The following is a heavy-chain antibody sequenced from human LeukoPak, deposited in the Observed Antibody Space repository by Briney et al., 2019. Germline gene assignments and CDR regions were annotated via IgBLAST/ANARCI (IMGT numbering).Heavy chain of an antibody. J-gene: IGHJ4*02. CDR2: IYYSGST. V-gene: IGHV4-39*07. CDR3: ASKERGCSSTSCAFRY. D-gene: IGHD2-2*01. CDR1: GGSISSSSYY. Sequence: SETLSLTCTVSGGSISSSSYYWGWIRQPPGKGLEWIGSIYYSGSTNYNPSLKSRVTISVDTSKNQFSLKLSSVTAADTAVYYCASKERGCSSTSCAFRYWGQGTLVTVSS.